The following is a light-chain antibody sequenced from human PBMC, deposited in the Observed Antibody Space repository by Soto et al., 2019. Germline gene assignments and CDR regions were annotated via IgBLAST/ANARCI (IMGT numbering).Light chain of an antibody. V-gene: IGKV3-15*01. CDR3: HQYNNFWT. CDR1: QSVSSR. Sequence: IVLTQSPATLSLSPGKRATLSCRASQSVSSRLAWYHQKPGQSPRLLIYGASTRATGIPARFSGSGSGTEFTLTISSLQSEDFGLYYCHQYNNFWTFGQGTKVDI. J-gene: IGKJ1*01. CDR2: GAS.